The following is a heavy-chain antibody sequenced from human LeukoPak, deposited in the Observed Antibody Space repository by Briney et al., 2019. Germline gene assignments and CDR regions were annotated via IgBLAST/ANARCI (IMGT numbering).Heavy chain of an antibody. J-gene: IGHJ4*02. CDR3: ARDRTQLWSRSYYFDY. CDR2: IIPIFGIA. D-gene: IGHD5-18*01. V-gene: IGHV1-69*04. Sequence: SSVKVSCKASGCTFSSYAIIWVLQAPGQGLEWMGRIIPIFGIANYAQKFQGRVTITADKSTSTAYMELSRLRSEDTAVYYCARDRTQLWSRSYYFDYWGQGTMVTVSS. CDR1: GCTFSSYA.